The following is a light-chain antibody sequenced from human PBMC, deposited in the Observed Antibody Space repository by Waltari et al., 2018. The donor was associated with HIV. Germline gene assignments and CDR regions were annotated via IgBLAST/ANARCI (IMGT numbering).Light chain of an antibody. CDR3: QSYDNSLSGLV. CDR1: SSNIGAGYD. J-gene: IGLJ3*02. CDR2: RNN. V-gene: IGLV1-40*01. Sequence: QSVLTQPPSVSGAPGQRVSIPCTGSSSNIGAGYDVHWYQQLPGTAPKLLIYRNNNRPSGVPDRFSDSKSGTSASLAITGLQPEDEADYYCQSYDNSLSGLVFGGGTKLTVL.